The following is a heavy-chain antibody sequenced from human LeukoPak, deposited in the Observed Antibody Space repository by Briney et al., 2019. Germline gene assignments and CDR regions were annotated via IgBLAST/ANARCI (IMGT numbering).Heavy chain of an antibody. CDR1: GYSISSGYY. D-gene: IGHD6-13*01. CDR3: ARGFFSSSWYFWFDP. CDR2: IYHSGST. Sequence: SETLSLTCTVSGYSISSGYYWGWIRQPPGKGLEWIGSIYHSGSTYYNLSLKSRVTISVDTSKNQFSLKLSSVTAADTAVYYCARGFFSSSWYFWFDPWAREPWSPSPQ. J-gene: IGHJ5*02. V-gene: IGHV4-38-2*02.